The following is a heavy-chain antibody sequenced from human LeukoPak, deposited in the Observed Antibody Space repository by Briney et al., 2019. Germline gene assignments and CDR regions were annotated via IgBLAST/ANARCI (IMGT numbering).Heavy chain of an antibody. CDR3: ARDLVVVPAAMLDS. V-gene: IGHV3-30-3*01. CDR2: ISYDGSNK. CDR1: RFIFSNYA. J-gene: IGHJ5*01. D-gene: IGHD2-2*01. Sequence: PGMSVRLSCAASRFIFSNYALHRLRQAPGKGLEWVAVISYDGSNKYYADSVKGRFTISRDNSKNTLYVQMNSLRAEDTAVYYCARDLVVVPAAMLDSWGQGTLVTVSS.